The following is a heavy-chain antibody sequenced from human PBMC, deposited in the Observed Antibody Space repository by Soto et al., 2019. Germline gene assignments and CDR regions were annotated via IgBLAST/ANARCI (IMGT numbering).Heavy chain of an antibody. CDR3: GRAYYDILTGYYLFDY. J-gene: IGHJ4*02. CDR1: GGSISSSSYY. CDR2: IYYSGST. V-gene: IGHV4-39*01. D-gene: IGHD3-9*01. Sequence: SETLSLTCTVSGGSISSSSYYWGWIRQPPGKGLEWIGSIYYSGSTYYNPSLKSRVTISVDTSKNQFSLKLSSVTAADTAVYYCGRAYYDILTGYYLFDYWGQGTLVTVSS.